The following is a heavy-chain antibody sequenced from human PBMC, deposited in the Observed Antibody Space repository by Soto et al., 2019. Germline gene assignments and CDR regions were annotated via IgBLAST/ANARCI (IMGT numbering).Heavy chain of an antibody. CDR3: ASQGSSGWSKFDP. CDR2: IIPILGIA. Sequence: QVQLVQSGAEVKKPGSSVKVSCKASGGTFSSYTISWVRQAPGKGLEWMGRIIPILGIANYAQKFQGRVTITADKSTSTAYMELSSLRSEDTAVYYCASQGSSGWSKFDPWGQGTLVTVSS. CDR1: GGTFSSYT. D-gene: IGHD6-19*01. V-gene: IGHV1-69*02. J-gene: IGHJ5*02.